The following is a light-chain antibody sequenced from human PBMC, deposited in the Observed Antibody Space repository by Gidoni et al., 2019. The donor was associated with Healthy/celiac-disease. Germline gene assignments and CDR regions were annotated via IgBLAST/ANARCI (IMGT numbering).Light chain of an antibody. CDR2: AAS. CDR1: QSISSY. J-gene: IGKJ4*01. V-gene: IGKV1-39*01. Sequence: DIQMTQSPSSLSASVGDRVTITCRASQSISSYLNWNQQKPGKAPKLLIYAASSLQSGVPSRFSGSGSGTDFTLTISSLQPEDFATYYCQQSYSTPLFGGXTKVEIK. CDR3: QQSYSTPL.